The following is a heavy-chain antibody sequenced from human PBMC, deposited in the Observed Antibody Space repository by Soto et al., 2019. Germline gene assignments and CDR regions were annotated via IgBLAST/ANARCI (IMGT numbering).Heavy chain of an antibody. V-gene: IGHV5-51*01. CDR3: ARRPCEYYYGMDV. CDR1: GYSFTSYW. CDR2: IYTGDSDT. Sequence: PGESLKISCKGSGYSFTSYWIGWVRQMPGKGLEWMGIIYTGDSDTRYSTSFQGQVTISADKSISTAYLQWSSLNDSDTAMYFCARRPCEYYYGMDVWGQGTTVTVSS. J-gene: IGHJ6*02.